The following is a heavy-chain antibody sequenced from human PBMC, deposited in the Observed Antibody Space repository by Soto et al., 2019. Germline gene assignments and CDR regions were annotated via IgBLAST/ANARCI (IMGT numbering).Heavy chain of an antibody. J-gene: IGHJ1*01. D-gene: IGHD6-13*01. CDR1: GYTFTSYA. CDR2: INAGNGNT. CDR3: AGSLVPLYFQH. Sequence: ASVKVSCKASGYTFTSYARHWVRQAPGQRLEWMGWINAGNGNTKYSQKFQGRVTITRDTSASTAYMELSSLRSEDTAVYYCAGSLVPLYFQHWGQGTLVTVSS. V-gene: IGHV1-3*01.